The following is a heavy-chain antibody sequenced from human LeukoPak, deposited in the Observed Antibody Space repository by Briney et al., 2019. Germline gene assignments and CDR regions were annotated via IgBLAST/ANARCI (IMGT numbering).Heavy chain of an antibody. Sequence: SETLSLTCTVSGGSISSSSYYWGWIRQPPGKGLEWIGSIYYSGSTYYNPSLKSRVTISVDTSKNQFSLKLSSVTAADTAVYYCARDGIAVATDDYYYYYGMDVWGQGTTVTVSS. CDR3: ARDGIAVATDDYYYYYGMDV. CDR2: IYYSGST. V-gene: IGHV4-39*07. J-gene: IGHJ6*02. D-gene: IGHD6-19*01. CDR1: GGSISSSSYY.